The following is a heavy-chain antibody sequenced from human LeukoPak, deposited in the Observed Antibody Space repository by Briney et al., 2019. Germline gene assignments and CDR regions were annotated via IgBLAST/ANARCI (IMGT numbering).Heavy chain of an antibody. Sequence: GGSLRLSCAASGFTFSSYSMNWVRQAPGKGLEWVSSISSSSSYIYYADSVKGRFTISRDNAKNSLYLQMNSLRAEDTAVYYCARVSYYDSSGYSPGGSWGQGTLVTVSS. CDR2: ISSSSSYI. CDR1: GFTFSSYS. D-gene: IGHD3-22*01. CDR3: ARVSYYDSSGYSPGGS. J-gene: IGHJ4*02. V-gene: IGHV3-21*01.